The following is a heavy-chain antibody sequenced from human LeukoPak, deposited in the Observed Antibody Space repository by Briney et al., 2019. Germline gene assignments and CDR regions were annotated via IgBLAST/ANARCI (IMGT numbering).Heavy chain of an antibody. CDR2: INPDNGDT. CDR3: ARDLDYYGSGSFFNI. V-gene: IGHV1-2*02. J-gene: IGHJ3*02. CDR1: GYTFIYHY. Sequence: ASVKVSCKASGYTFIYHYIHWVRQARGQGLEWMGWINPDNGDTNYAQKFQGRVTMTRDTSISTAYMELSRLRSDDTAVYYCARDLDYYGSGSFFNIWGQGTMVTVSS. D-gene: IGHD3-10*01.